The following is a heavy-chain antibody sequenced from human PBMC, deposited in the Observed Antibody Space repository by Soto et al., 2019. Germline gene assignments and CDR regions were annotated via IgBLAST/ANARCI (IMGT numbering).Heavy chain of an antibody. V-gene: IGHV3-23*01. D-gene: IGHD3-3*01. CDR2: VSGSGDAT. J-gene: IGHJ2*01. Sequence: EVQLLESGGGLVQPGGSLRLSCATSGFTFTNFAMNWVRQAPGKGLEWVSVVSGSGDATYYADSVKGRFVVSRDNSKNTVYLQMNNLRAEDTAIYFCAKGVNYDFWSGYPPVFLWYFDVWGRGTLVPVSS. CDR1: GFTFTNFA. CDR3: AKGVNYDFWSGYPPVFLWYFDV.